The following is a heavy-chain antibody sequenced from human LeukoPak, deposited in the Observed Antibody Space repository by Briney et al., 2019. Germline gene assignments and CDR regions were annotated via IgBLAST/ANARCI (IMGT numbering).Heavy chain of an antibody. CDR1: GFIFSSYG. Sequence: GGSLRLSCAASGFIFSSYGMHWVRQAPGEGLEWVSSISSGGHNIFYADPVKGRFTISRDNAKNSLYLQMNSLRVEDTAVYYCARHGDGFYHGMDVWGQGTTVTVSS. CDR3: ARHGDGFYHGMDV. D-gene: IGHD4-17*01. CDR2: ISSGGHNI. V-gene: IGHV3-21*01. J-gene: IGHJ6*01.